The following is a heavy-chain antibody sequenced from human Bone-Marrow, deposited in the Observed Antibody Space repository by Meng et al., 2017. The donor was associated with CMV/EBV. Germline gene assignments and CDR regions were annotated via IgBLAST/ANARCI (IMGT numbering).Heavy chain of an antibody. CDR1: GFTFSSYA. V-gene: IGHV3-30-3*01. CDR2: ISYDGSNK. J-gene: IGHJ4*02. Sequence: GGSLRLSCAASGFTFSSYAMHWVRQAPGKGLEWVAVISYDGSNKYYADSVKGRFTISRDNSKNTLYLQMNSLRAEDTAVYYCARLFVSGSYSLDKVDDWGQGTRVTGAS. CDR3: ARLFVSGSYSLDKVDD. D-gene: IGHD1-26*01.